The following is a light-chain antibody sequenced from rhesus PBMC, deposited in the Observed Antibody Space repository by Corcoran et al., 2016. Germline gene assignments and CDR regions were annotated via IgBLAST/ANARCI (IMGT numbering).Light chain of an antibody. Sequence: DIQMTQSPSSLSASVGDRVTITCRASQDINNYLSWYQQKPGKDPKPLIYYASNLEKGVPSRFSGSRSGTDYTLTFRSLQPEDIATYYCQQYNNSPLTFGGGTKVEI. CDR1: QDINNY. CDR2: YAS. J-gene: IGKJ4*01. CDR3: QQYNNSPLT. V-gene: IGKV1-66*01.